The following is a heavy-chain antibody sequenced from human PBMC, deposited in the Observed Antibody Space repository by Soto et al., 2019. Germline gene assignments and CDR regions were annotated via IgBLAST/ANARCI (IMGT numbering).Heavy chain of an antibody. CDR2: ISYDGSNK. V-gene: IGHV3-30*03. D-gene: IGHD2-2*01. J-gene: IGHJ4*02. CDR1: GFTFSSYG. CDR3: SSRYQFSGDY. Sequence: GGSLRLSCAASGFTFSSYGMHWVRQAPGKGLEWVAVISYDGSNKYYADSVKGRFTISRDNSKNTLYLQMNSLRAEDTAVYYCSSRYQFSGDYWGQGTLVTV.